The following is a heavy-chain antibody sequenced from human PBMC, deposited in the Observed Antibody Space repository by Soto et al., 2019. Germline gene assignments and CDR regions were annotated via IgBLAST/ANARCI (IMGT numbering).Heavy chain of an antibody. CDR2: ISGSGGST. J-gene: IGHJ6*02. Sequence: EVQLLESGGGLVQPGGSLRLSCAASGFTFSSYAMSWVRQAPGKGLEWVSAISGSGGSTYYAQKFQGRVTMTRDTSTTTVYMDLSSLRSEDTAVYYCARDVRAGIAAHRGFGLDVWGQGTTVTVSS. CDR3: ARDVRAGIAAHRGFGLDV. D-gene: IGHD6-13*01. CDR1: GFTFSSYA. V-gene: IGHV3-23*01.